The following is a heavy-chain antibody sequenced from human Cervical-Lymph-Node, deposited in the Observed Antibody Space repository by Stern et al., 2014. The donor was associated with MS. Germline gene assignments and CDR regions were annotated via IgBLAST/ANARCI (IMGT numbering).Heavy chain of an antibody. CDR1: GDSISSRNW. CDR3: AKRGGQQLIHLDD. CDR2: ISHSGGT. Sequence: QVQLQESGPGLVKPSETLSLTCAVSGDSISSRNWWSWVRQPPGKGLEWIGEISHSGGTNYNPSFTRRITISIDKSESNASMELRSVTAADTALYYCAKRGGQQLIHLDDWGQGTLVTVSS. D-gene: IGHD6-13*01. V-gene: IGHV4-4*02. J-gene: IGHJ4*02.